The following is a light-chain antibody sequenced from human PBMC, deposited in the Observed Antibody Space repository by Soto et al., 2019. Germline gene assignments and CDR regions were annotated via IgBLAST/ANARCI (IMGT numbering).Light chain of an antibody. CDR2: DAS. Sequence: DIQMTQSPSTLSASVGDRVTITCRASQSISSWLAWYQQKPGKAPKLLIYDASSLGSGVPSRFSDSGSGTEFTLTISSLQPDDFATYYCQQYNSYSTFGGGTKVEIK. J-gene: IGKJ4*01. CDR1: QSISSW. CDR3: QQYNSYST. V-gene: IGKV1-5*01.